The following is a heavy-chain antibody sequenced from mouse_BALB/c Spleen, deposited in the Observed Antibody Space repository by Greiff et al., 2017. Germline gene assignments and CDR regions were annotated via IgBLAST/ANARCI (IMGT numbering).Heavy chain of an antibody. CDR2: IWTGGGT. CDR1: GFSLTSYD. Sequence: VKLVESGPGLVAPSQSLSITCTVSGFSLTSYDISWIRQPPGKGLEWLGVIWTGGGTNYTSAFMSRLSISKDNSKSQVFLKMNSLQTDDTAIYYGVRGYYGKGKYFDVWGAGTTVTVAS. J-gene: IGHJ1*01. D-gene: IGHD2-1*01. V-gene: IGHV2-9-2*01. CDR3: VRGYYGKGKYFDV.